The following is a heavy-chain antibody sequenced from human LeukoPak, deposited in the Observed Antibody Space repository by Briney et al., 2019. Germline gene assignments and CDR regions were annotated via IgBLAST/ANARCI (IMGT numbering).Heavy chain of an antibody. V-gene: IGHV3-23*01. J-gene: IGHJ6*02. CDR3: ASTSASYYYYFYGMDV. Sequence: GGSLRLSCAASGFTFSSYAMSWVRQAPGKGLEWVSGISGSGGSTYYADSVKGRFTISRDNSKNTLYLQMNSLRAKDTAVYYCASTSASYYYYFYGMDVWGQGTTVTVSS. CDR1: GFTFSSYA. CDR2: ISGSGGST. D-gene: IGHD6-6*01.